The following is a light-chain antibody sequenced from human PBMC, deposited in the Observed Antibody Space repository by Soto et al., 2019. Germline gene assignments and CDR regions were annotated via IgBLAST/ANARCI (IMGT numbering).Light chain of an antibody. CDR1: SGSIASNY. Sequence: NFMLTQPHSVSESPGKTVTISCTVSSGSIASNYVQWYQQRPGSAPTTVIYEDNQRPSGVPDRFSGSIDSSSNSASLTISGLKTEDEADYYCQSYDSSTVVFGGGTKLTVL. J-gene: IGLJ2*01. CDR2: EDN. V-gene: IGLV6-57*02. CDR3: QSYDSSTVV.